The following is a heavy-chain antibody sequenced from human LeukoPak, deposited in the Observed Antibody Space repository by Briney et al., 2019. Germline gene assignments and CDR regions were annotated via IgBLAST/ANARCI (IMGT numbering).Heavy chain of an antibody. D-gene: IGHD3-22*01. CDR3: ARVDYYDSSGYYWYFDL. V-gene: IGHV4-4*07. CDR2: IYTSGST. Sequence: SETLSLTCTVSGGSISSYYWSWIRQPAGKGLEWIGRIYTSGSTNYNPSLKSRVTMSVDTSKNQFSLKLSSVTAADTAVYYCARVDYYDSSGYYWYFDLWGRGTLVTVSS. CDR1: GGSISSYY. J-gene: IGHJ2*01.